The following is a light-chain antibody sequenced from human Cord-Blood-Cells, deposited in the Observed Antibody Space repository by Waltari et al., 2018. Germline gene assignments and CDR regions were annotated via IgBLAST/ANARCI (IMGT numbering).Light chain of an antibody. Sequence: QSALTQPRSVSGSPGQSVTISCTGTSSDVGGYNYVSWYQQHPGKAPNLMIYYVSKRPSGVPDRFSGSKSGNTASLTISGLQAEDEADYYCCSYAGSYTVVFGGGTKLTVL. CDR3: CSYAGSYTVV. J-gene: IGLJ2*01. CDR2: YVS. V-gene: IGLV2-11*01. CDR1: SSDVGGYNY.